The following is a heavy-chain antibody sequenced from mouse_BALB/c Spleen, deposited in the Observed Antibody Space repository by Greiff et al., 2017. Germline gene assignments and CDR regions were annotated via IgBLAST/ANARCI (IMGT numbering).Heavy chain of an antibody. V-gene: IGHV2-9*02. CDR2: IWAGGST. D-gene: IGHD1-1*01. J-gene: IGHJ2*01. CDR1: GFSFTSYG. CDR3: ARGEDYYGYLDY. Sequence: QVQLKESGPGLVAPSQSLSITCTVSGFSFTSYGVHWVRQPPGKGLEWLGVIWAGGSTNYNSALMSRLSISKDNSKSQVFLKMNSLQTDDTAMYYCARGEDYYGYLDYWGQGTTLTVSS.